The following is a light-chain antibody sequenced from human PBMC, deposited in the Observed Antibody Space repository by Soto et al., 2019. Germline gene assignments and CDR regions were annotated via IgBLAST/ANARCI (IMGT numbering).Light chain of an antibody. CDR1: QSVRDN. J-gene: IGKJ5*01. CDR3: QQYGSSIS. CDR2: RAS. V-gene: IGKV3-15*01. Sequence: ILLKQSPASRAVYNGEGSTLSGRASQSVRDNLAWYQQKPGQAPRLLIYRASTRATGVPARFSGSGSGTEFTLTISRLEPEDFAVYYCQQYGSSISFCQGTRLEI.